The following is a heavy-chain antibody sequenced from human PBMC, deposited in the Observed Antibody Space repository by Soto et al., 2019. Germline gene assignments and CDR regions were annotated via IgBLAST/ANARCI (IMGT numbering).Heavy chain of an antibody. CDR3: AKGKDDLLWFGEFTN. Sequence: GGSLRLSCAASGFTFSIYAMSWVRQAPGKGLEWVSAISGSGGSTYYADSVKGRFTIARDNSKNTLYLQMNSLRAEDTAVYYCAKGKDDLLWFGEFTNWGQGTLVTVSS. CDR1: GFTFSIYA. CDR2: ISGSGGST. J-gene: IGHJ4*02. D-gene: IGHD3-10*01. V-gene: IGHV3-23*01.